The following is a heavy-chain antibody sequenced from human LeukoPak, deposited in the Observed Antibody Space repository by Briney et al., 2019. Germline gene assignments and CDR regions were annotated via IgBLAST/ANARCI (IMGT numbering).Heavy chain of an antibody. V-gene: IGHV1-2*02. J-gene: IGHJ4*02. CDR2: INPNSGGT. Sequence: ASVKVSCKASGYTFTGYYMHWVRQAPGQGLEWMGWINPNSGGTNYAQKFQSRVTMTRDTSISTDYMELSRLRSDDTAVYYCARGDVVVPAATDYWGQGTLVTVSS. CDR1: GYTFTGYY. CDR3: ARGDVVVPAATDY. D-gene: IGHD2-2*01.